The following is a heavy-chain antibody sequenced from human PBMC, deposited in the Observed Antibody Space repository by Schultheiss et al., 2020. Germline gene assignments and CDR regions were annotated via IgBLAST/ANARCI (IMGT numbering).Heavy chain of an antibody. D-gene: IGHD3-22*01. CDR2: IRSKANSYAT. Sequence: GGSLRLSCAASGFTFSGSAMHWVRQASGKGLEWVGRIRSKANSYATAYAASVKGRFTISRDDSKNTAYLQMNSLKTEDTAVYYCARADYYDRGRYGMDVWGQGTTVTVSS. J-gene: IGHJ6*02. CDR3: ARADYYDRGRYGMDV. CDR1: GFTFSGSA. V-gene: IGHV3-73*01.